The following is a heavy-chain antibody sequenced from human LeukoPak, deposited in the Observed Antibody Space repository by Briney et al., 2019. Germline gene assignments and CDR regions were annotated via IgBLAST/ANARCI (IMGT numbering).Heavy chain of an antibody. Sequence: PAGSLRLSCAASGCTLSSYAMHWVRQAQGKGLEYVSAISSNGGSTYYANSVKGRFTISRDNSKNTLYLQMGSLRAEDMAVYYCARDGCWSGFYYMAVWGKGTTVTVSS. V-gene: IGHV3-64*01. J-gene: IGHJ6*03. CDR3: ARDGCWSGFYYMAV. D-gene: IGHD3-3*01. CDR2: ISSNGGST. CDR1: GCTLSSYA.